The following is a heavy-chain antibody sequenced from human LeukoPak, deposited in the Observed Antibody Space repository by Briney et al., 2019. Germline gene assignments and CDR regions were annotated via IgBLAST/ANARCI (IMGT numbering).Heavy chain of an antibody. D-gene: IGHD3-10*01. CDR1: GFTFSSYS. Sequence: PGGSLRLSCAASGFTFSSYSMNWVRQAPGKGLEWVSYISSSGSTIYYADSVKGRFTISRDNAKNSLYLQMNSLRAEDTAVYYCASGSYDYYYYMDVWGKGTTVTISS. V-gene: IGHV3-48*04. CDR3: ASGSYDYYYYMDV. CDR2: ISSSGSTI. J-gene: IGHJ6*03.